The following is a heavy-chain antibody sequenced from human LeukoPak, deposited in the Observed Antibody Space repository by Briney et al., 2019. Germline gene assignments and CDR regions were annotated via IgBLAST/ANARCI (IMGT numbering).Heavy chain of an antibody. CDR2: ILNDGSNE. D-gene: IGHD3-10*01. V-gene: IGHV3-30*18. Sequence: GGSLRLSCAASGFTFSYYGMHWVRQAPGKGLEWVAVILNDGSNEYYADSVKGRFTISRDNFRNTLFLQVNSLGAEDTAMYYCAKDRGSGSYFIEDWGQGTLVTVSS. CDR3: AKDRGSGSYFIED. J-gene: IGHJ4*02. CDR1: GFTFSYYG.